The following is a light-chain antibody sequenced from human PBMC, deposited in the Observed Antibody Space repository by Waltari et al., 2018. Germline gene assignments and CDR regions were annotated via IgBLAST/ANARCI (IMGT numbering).Light chain of an antibody. Sequence: DIQMTQSPSTLSASVGDRVTITCRASQSISGLLAWYRQEAGKAPKLLIYEASTLESGVPSRFSGSGSGTEFTLTISGVQPDDVATFYCQQYRTYPWTFGRGTKVGIK. CDR1: QSISGL. CDR3: QQYRTYPWT. J-gene: IGKJ1*01. CDR2: EAS. V-gene: IGKV1-5*03.